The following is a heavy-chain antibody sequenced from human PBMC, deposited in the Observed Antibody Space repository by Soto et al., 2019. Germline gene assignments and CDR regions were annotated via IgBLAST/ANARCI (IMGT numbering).Heavy chain of an antibody. CDR1: GDSVSKYY. CDR3: TKGPNWNYYYYGVDV. CDR2: VYSSGAT. J-gene: IGHJ6*02. V-gene: IGHV4-4*07. D-gene: IGHD1-20*01. Sequence: PSETRSLTWTVSGDSVSKYYWSWIRQPAGRGLEWIGRVYSSGATNYNPSLNGRVTMSVDTSRNQFSLRLSSVTAADTAIYYCTKGPNWNYYYYGVDVWGQGTAVTVSS.